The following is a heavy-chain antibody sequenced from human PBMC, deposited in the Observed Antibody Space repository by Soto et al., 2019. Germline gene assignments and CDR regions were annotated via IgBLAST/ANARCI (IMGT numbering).Heavy chain of an antibody. V-gene: IGHV3-23*01. Sequence: GGSLRFSCAASGFTFSSYAMSWVRQAPGKGLEWVSGISGSGGSTYNADSVKGRFTISRDNSKNTLYLQMHGLRAEDTAVYYCAKDHMWLDLIYYMDVWGEGTTVTVSS. D-gene: IGHD5-12*01. CDR2: ISGSGGST. J-gene: IGHJ6*03. CDR3: AKDHMWLDLIYYMDV. CDR1: GFTFSSYA.